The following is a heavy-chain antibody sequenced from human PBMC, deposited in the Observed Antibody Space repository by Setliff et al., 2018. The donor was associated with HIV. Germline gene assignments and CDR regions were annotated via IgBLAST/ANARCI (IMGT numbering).Heavy chain of an antibody. CDR3: AREGVNFWTPPGWFDP. CDR1: GYSISSGYY. D-gene: IGHD3-3*01. V-gene: IGHV4-38-2*02. J-gene: IGHJ5*02. CDR2: IYHSGST. Sequence: SETLSLTCAVSGYSISSGYYWGWIRQPPGKGLEWIGSIYHSGSTYYNPSLKSRVTISLDTSKNQFSLKLSSVTAADTAVYYCAREGVNFWTPPGWFDPWGQGTLVTVSS.